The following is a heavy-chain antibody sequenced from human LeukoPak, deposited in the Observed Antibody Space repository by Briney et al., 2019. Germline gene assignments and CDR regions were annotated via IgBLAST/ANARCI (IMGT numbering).Heavy chain of an antibody. V-gene: IGHV1-58*01. CDR2: IVVGSGNT. J-gene: IGHJ4*02. Sequence: SVKVSCKASGFTFTNSAVQWVRQARGQRLEWIGWIVVGSGNTNYAQKFQERVTITRDMSTSTAYMELSSLRSEDTAVYYCAKDPHRSSSRSGNYHDYWGQGTLVTVSS. D-gene: IGHD3-10*01. CDR1: GFTFTNSA. CDR3: AKDPHRSSSRSGNYHDY.